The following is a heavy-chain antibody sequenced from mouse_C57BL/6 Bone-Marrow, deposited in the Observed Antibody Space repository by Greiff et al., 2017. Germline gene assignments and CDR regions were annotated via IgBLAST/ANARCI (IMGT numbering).Heavy chain of an antibody. CDR2: IDPSDSYT. Sequence: QVQLKQPGAELVMPGASVKLSCKASGYTFTSYWMHWVKQRPGQGLEWIGEIDPSDSYTNYNQKFKGKSPLTVDKSSSTAYMQLSSLTSEDSAVYDCAREGDSCDSNWVFAYWGQGTLVTVSA. CDR3: AREGDSCDSNWVFAY. D-gene: IGHD2-5*01. J-gene: IGHJ3*01. CDR1: GYTFTSYW. V-gene: IGHV1-69*01.